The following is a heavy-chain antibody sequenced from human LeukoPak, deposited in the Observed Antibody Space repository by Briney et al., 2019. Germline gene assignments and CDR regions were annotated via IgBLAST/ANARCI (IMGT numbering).Heavy chain of an antibody. CDR1: GGSISSGSYY. V-gene: IGHV4-61*02. Sequence: SETLSLTXTVSGGSISSGSYYWSWIRQPAGKGLEWIGRIYTSGSTNYNPSLQSRVTISVDTSKNQFSLKLSSVTAADTAVYYCARDSSSWYGGAFDIWGQGTMVTVSS. CDR2: IYTSGST. D-gene: IGHD6-13*01. CDR3: ARDSSSWYGGAFDI. J-gene: IGHJ3*02.